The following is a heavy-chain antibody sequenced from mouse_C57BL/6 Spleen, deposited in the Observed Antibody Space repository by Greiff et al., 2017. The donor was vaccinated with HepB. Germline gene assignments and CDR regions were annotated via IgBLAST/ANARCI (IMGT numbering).Heavy chain of an antibody. V-gene: IGHV1-82*01. D-gene: IGHD1-1*01. J-gene: IGHJ2*01. Sequence: VQLQQSGPELVKPGASVKISCKASGYAFSSSWMNWVKQRPGKGLEWIGRIYPGDGDTNYNGKFKGKATLTADKSSSTAYMQLSSLTSEDSAVYFCAKILLDGYFDYWGQGTTLTVSS. CDR1: GYAFSSSW. CDR3: AKILLDGYFDY. CDR2: IYPGDGDT.